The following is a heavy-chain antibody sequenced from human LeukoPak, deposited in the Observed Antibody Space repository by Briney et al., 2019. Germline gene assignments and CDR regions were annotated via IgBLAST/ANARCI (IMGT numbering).Heavy chain of an antibody. V-gene: IGHV3-21*01. CDR2: ISYTGTYI. CDR1: AFSLSAYN. D-gene: IGHD3-3*01. J-gene: IGHJ4*02. Sequence: GGSLRLSCAASAFSLSAYNMNWVRQAPGKGLEWVSSISYTGTYIYYADSVKGRFTISRDNAQNSLYLQMNSLRAEDTAVYYCAREAPPPNYDFWSGYYSSALLEYYFDYWGQGTLVTVSS. CDR3: AREAPPPNYDFWSGYYSSALLEYYFDY.